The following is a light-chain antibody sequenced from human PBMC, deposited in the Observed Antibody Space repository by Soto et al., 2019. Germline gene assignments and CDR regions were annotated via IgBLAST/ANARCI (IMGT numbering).Light chain of an antibody. V-gene: IGKV4-1*01. Sequence: DIDLTQSPDSLAVSLGERATLTCKSSRSVLSTSNYKNHIAWYQQRPGQPPKLIINWASSRASGVPDRFSGSGSETDFSLTITNLQADDVAIYFCHQYYALPTFGRGTKVEIK. J-gene: IGKJ4*01. CDR1: RSVLSTSNYKNH. CDR3: HQYYALPT. CDR2: WAS.